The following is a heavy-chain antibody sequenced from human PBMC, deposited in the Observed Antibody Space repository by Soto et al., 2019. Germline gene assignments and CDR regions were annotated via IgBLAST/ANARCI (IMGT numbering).Heavy chain of an antibody. D-gene: IGHD6-6*01. Sequence: QLQLQESGSGLVKPSQTLSLTCAVSGGSISSGGYSWSWIRQPPGKGLEWIGYIYHSGSTYYNPSLTSRVTISVDRSKNQCSLKLSSVPAADTAGYYCAGGIGARPLGYWGQGTLVTVSS. V-gene: IGHV4-30-2*01. CDR2: IYHSGST. J-gene: IGHJ4*02. CDR3: AGGIGARPLGY. CDR1: GGSISSGGYS.